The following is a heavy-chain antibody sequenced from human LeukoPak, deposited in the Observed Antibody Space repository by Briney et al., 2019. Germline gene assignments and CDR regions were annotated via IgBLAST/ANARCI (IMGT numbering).Heavy chain of an antibody. Sequence: ASVKVSCKDSGYTFPRYGISWVRQAPRQGLEWMGWISAYNGNTNYPQKLQGRVTMTTDTPTSRAYMELRSLRSDDTAVYYCAREDLDYYGMDVWGQGTTVTVSS. J-gene: IGHJ6*02. V-gene: IGHV1-18*01. CDR3: AREDLDYYGMDV. CDR2: ISAYNGNT. CDR1: GYTFPRYG.